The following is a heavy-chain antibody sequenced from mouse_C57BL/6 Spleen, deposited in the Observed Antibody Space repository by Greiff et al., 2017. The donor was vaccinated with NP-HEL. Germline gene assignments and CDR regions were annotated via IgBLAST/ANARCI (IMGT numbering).Heavy chain of an antibody. V-gene: IGHV1-55*01. D-gene: IGHD2-4*01. CDR2: IYPRDGST. J-gene: IGHJ1*03. CDR3: ARGGLRHGYFDV. Sequence: QVQLQQPGAELVKPGASVKMSCKASGYTFTSYWITWVKQRPGQGLEWIGDIYPRDGSTKYNEKFKGKATLTADKSSSTAYMQLNSLTSEDSAVYFCARGGLRHGYFDVWGTGTTVTVSS. CDR1: GYTFTSYW.